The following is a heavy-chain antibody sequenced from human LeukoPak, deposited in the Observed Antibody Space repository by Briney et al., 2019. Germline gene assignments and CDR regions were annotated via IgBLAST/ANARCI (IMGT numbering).Heavy chain of an antibody. CDR3: ARGSPDRYYYDSSGSDY. Sequence: ASVKVSCKASGYTFTSYDINWVRQATGQGLEWMGWMNPNSGNTGYAQKFQGRVTITRNTSISTAYMELSRLRSDDTAVYYCARGSPDRYYYDSSGSDYWGQGTLVTVSS. CDR2: MNPNSGNT. D-gene: IGHD3-22*01. CDR1: GYTFTSYD. V-gene: IGHV1-8*03. J-gene: IGHJ4*02.